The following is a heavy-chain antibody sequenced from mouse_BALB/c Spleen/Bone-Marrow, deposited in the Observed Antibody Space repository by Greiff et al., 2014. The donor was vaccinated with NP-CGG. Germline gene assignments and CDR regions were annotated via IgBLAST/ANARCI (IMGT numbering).Heavy chain of an antibody. Sequence: VQLKESGGGLVQPGDSLRLSCATSGFTFSDFYMEWVRQPPGKRLEWIAASRNKAKYYTTEYSASVKGRFIVSRDTSQSVLYLQMKALRAEDTATYYCARDVGYGNYFVYWGQGNLVIVSA. CDR2: SRNKAKYYTT. D-gene: IGHD2-10*02. CDR1: GFTFSDFY. J-gene: IGHJ3*01. CDR3: ARDVGYGNYFVY. V-gene: IGHV7-1*02.